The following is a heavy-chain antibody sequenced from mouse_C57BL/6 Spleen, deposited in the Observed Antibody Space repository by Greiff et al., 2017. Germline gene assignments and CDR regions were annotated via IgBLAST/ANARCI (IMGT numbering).Heavy chain of an antibody. V-gene: IGHV1-82*01. Sequence: QVQLQQSGPELVKPGASVKISCKASGYAFSSSWMNWVKQRPGKGLEWIGRIYPGDGDTNYNGKFKGKATLTADKSSSTAYMQLSSQTSEDSAVYFGARKNYCGSSYDYFDYWGQGTTLTVSS. D-gene: IGHD1-1*01. J-gene: IGHJ2*01. CDR2: IYPGDGDT. CDR1: GYAFSSSW. CDR3: ARKNYCGSSYDYFDY.